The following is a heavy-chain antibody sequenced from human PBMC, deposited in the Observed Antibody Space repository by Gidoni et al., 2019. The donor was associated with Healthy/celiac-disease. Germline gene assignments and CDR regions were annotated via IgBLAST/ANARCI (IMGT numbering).Heavy chain of an antibody. CDR3: ARPLSNYYDSSGYYYVGAFDI. CDR2: IYHSGST. D-gene: IGHD3-22*01. Sequence: QVQLQESVPGPVKPSGTLSLTCAVSGGSISSRNWWSWVRQPPGKGLEWIGEIYHSGSTNYNPSLKSRVTISVDKSKNQFSLKLNSVTAADTAVYYCARPLSNYYDSSGYYYVGAFDIWGQGTMVTVSS. CDR1: GGSISSRNW. J-gene: IGHJ3*02. V-gene: IGHV4-4*02.